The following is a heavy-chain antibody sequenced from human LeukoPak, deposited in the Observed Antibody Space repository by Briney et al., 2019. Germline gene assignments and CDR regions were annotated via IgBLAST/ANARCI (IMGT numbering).Heavy chain of an antibody. CDR3: ARIGSGYYYTSPDGMDV. J-gene: IGHJ6*02. CDR2: IYTGDST. V-gene: IGHV3-53*01. D-gene: IGHD3-22*01. Sequence: GGSLRLSCAASGFTVSSNYMNWVRQAPGKGLEWISVIYTGDSTYYADSVKGRFTTSRDNSKNTLYLQMNSLRAEDTAVYYCARIGSGYYYTSPDGMDVWGQGTTVTVSS. CDR1: GFTVSSNY.